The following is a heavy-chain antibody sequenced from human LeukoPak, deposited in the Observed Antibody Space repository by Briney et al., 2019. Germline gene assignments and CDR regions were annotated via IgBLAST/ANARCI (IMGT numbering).Heavy chain of an antibody. Sequence: TSVKVSCKASGFTFTSSAMQCVRQARGQRLEWIGWIVVGSGNTNYAQKFQERVTITRDMSTSTAYMELSSLRSEDTAVYYCAADPGGYDSRGYYLWNWFDPWGQGTLVTVSS. J-gene: IGHJ5*02. CDR1: GFTFTSSA. CDR3: AADPGGYDSRGYYLWNWFDP. D-gene: IGHD3-22*01. CDR2: IVVGSGNT. V-gene: IGHV1-58*02.